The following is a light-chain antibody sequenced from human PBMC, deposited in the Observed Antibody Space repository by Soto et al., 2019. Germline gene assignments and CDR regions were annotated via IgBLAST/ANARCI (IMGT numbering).Light chain of an antibody. CDR3: CSYAGSSTYV. V-gene: IGLV2-23*02. CDR1: SSDVGSYNL. Sequence: QSALTQPASGSGAPGQSLTISCTGTSSDVGSYNLVSWYQQHPGKAPKLMIYEVSKRPSGVSNRFSGSKSGNTASLTISGLQAEDEADYYCCSYAGSSTYVFGTGTKVTVL. J-gene: IGLJ1*01. CDR2: EVS.